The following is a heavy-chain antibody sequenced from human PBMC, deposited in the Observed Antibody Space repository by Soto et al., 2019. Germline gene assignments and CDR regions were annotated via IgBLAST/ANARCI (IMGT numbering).Heavy chain of an antibody. J-gene: IGHJ4*02. CDR1: GFTFSSYG. CDR2: IWYDGSNK. V-gene: IGHV3-33*01. D-gene: IGHD1-26*01. Sequence: GGSLRLSCAASGFTFSSYGMHWVRQAPGKGLEWVAVIWYDGSNKYYADSVKGRFTISRDNSKNMLYLQMNSLRAEDTAVYYCAPSKGVGAFNYWGQGTPVTVSS. CDR3: APSKGVGAFNY.